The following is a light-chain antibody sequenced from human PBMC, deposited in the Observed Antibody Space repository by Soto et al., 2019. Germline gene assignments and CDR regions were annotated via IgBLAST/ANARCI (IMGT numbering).Light chain of an antibody. CDR1: QSVGSN. J-gene: IGKJ1*01. CDR3: QQYNNWPPDRT. Sequence: EIVMTQSPATLSVSPGDRAALSCRASQSVGSNLAWSQQQPGQAPRLLIYGASTRATGIPARLSGRGSGTEFTLTIRSLQSEDFAIYFCQQYNNWPPDRTFGQGTKVEIK. V-gene: IGKV3-15*01. CDR2: GAS.